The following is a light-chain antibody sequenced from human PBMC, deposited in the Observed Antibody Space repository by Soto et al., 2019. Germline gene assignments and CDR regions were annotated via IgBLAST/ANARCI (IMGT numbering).Light chain of an antibody. CDR2: DAS. CDR1: QSVSSY. CDR3: QHYGKKLQT. J-gene: IGKJ3*01. Sequence: EIVLTQSPATLSLSPGERATLSCRASQSVSSYLAWYQQKPGQAPRLLIYDASNRATGIPARFSGSGSGTDFTLTISSLEPEDFAVYYCQHYGKKLQTFGPGTKV. V-gene: IGKV3-11*01.